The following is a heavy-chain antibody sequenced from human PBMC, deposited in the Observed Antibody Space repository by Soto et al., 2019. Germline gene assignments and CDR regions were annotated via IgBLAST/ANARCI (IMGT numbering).Heavy chain of an antibody. CDR2: IIPIFGTA. V-gene: IGHV1-69*01. CDR1: GGTFSSYA. CDR3: ARGRGLGCSGGSCYSEAFDI. D-gene: IGHD2-15*01. Sequence: QVQLVQSGAEVKKPGSSVKVSCKASGGTFSSYAISWVRQAPGQGLEWMGGIIPIFGTANYAQKFQGRVTITADESTSTDYMELSSLRSEDTAVYYCARGRGLGCSGGSCYSEAFDIWGQGTMVTVSS. J-gene: IGHJ3*02.